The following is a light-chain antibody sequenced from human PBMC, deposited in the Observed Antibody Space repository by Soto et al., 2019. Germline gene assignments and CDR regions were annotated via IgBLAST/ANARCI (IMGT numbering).Light chain of an antibody. CDR2: KAS. V-gene: IGKV1-5*03. J-gene: IGKJ1*01. Sequence: DIPMTQSPSTLSASVGDRVTITCRASQSISSWLAWYQQKPGTAPKLLIYKASNLQSGVPSRFSGSGSGTEFTLTISSLQPDDSATYYCQQYNDNWTFGQGTKVEIK. CDR1: QSISSW. CDR3: QQYNDNWT.